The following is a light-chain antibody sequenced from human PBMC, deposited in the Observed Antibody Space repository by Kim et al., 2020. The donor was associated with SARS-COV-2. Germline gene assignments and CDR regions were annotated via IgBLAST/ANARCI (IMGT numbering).Light chain of an antibody. CDR3: QQSSRAPLT. CDR1: QSIDSY. V-gene: IGKV1-39*01. Sequence: ESVGDRVTMTCRASQSIDSYLNWYQQQPGKAPKLLIHDASTLQSGVASRFSGRGYATDFTLTISSLQPEDFGTYYCQQSSRAPLTFAGGTKVDIK. J-gene: IGKJ4*01. CDR2: DAS.